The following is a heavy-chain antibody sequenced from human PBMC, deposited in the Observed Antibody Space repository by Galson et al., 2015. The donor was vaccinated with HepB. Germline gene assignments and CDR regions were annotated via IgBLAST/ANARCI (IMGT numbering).Heavy chain of an antibody. J-gene: IGHJ3*02. V-gene: IGHV3-11*06. CDR2: ISTRSSYT. CDR3: VRGGPEAFDI. D-gene: IGHD1-14*01. Sequence: SLRLSCAASGFTFNDYTMSWIRQAPGKGLEWVSYISTRSSYTNYADSVKGRFTISRDKAKNTLYLHMNSLRAEDTAVYYCVRGGPEAFDIWGQGTMGSVSP. CDR1: GFTFNDYT.